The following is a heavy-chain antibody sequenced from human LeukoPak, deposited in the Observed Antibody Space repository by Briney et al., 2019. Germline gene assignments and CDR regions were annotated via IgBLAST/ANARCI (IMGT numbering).Heavy chain of an antibody. V-gene: IGHV4-34*01. CDR3: ARRGSSSWTYYYYYYMDV. D-gene: IGHD6-13*01. CDR1: GGSFSGYY. CDR2: INHSGST. J-gene: IGHJ6*03. Sequence: PSETLSLTCAVYGGSFSGYYWSWIRQPPGKGLEWIGEINHSGSTNYNPSLKSRVTISVDTSKNQFSLKLSSVTAADTAVYYCARRGSSSWTYYYYYYMDVWGKGTTVTISS.